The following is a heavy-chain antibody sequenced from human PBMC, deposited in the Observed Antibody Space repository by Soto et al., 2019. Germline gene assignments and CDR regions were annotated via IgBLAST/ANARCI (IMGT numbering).Heavy chain of an antibody. J-gene: IGHJ4*02. D-gene: IGHD3-22*01. Sequence: PGGSLRLSCAASGFNFGRYAMHWVRQAPGKGLEWVAVISYDGTDKYYADSVKGRVTFSRDNSRDALYLQMSSLRTEDTAVDYCARGKDYYDASTYTFYYWGQGTLVTVSS. CDR3: ARGKDYYDASTYTFYY. CDR2: ISYDGTDK. CDR1: GFNFGRYA. V-gene: IGHV3-30*14.